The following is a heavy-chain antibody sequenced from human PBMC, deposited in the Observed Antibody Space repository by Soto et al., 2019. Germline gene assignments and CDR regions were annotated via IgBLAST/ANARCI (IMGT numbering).Heavy chain of an antibody. CDR2: ISSSGDTT. J-gene: IGHJ4*02. CDR1: GFRFSDHS. Sequence: VQLVESGGGLVSPGGSLTLSCVGSGFRFSDHSMHWVRWAPGTGLQWLSYISSSGDTTHYADSVRGRFTVSRDNAKNSVFLRMDSLRDDDTAMYYCARLPKGSLVTAWGQGTLVTVSS. D-gene: IGHD2-21*02. V-gene: IGHV3-48*02. CDR3: ARLPKGSLVTA.